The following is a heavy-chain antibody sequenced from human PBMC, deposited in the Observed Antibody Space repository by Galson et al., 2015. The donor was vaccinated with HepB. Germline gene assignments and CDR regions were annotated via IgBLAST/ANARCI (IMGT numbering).Heavy chain of an antibody. J-gene: IGHJ4*02. Sequence: SLRLSCAASGFTFDDYTMHWVRQAPGKGLEWVSLISWDGGSTYYADSVKGRFTISRDNSKNSLYLQMNSLRTEDTALYYCAKDKRSPYSSGCTVDYWGQGTLVTVSS. CDR1: GFTFDDYT. D-gene: IGHD6-19*01. CDR2: ISWDGGST. CDR3: AKDKRSPYSSGCTVDY. V-gene: IGHV3-43*01.